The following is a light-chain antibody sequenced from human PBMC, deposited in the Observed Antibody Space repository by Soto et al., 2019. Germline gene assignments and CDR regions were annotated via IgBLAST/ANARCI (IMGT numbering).Light chain of an antibody. J-gene: IGKJ1*01. CDR1: KSVSSY. Sequence: GTRAVSGKGLDTVSFRASKSVSSYLAWYQQKPGQAPRLLIYGASSRATGIPDRFSGSGSGTDFAISIRFLDSEDTAVSYCQEYGCAAWTFGQGTKVDIK. CDR3: QEYGCAAWT. CDR2: GAS. V-gene: IGKV3-20*01.